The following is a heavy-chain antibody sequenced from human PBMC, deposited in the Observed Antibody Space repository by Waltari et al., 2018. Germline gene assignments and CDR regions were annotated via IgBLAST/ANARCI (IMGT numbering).Heavy chain of an antibody. Sequence: QVQLVQSGAEVKKPGASVKVSCKASGYTFTGYYMHWVRQAPGQGMEWMGRINPNSGGTNYAQKVQGRDTMTRDTSISTAYMERSRLRSDDTAVYYCARTVNDFDSHWGQGTLVTVSS. CDR2: INPNSGGT. D-gene: IGHD3-3*01. J-gene: IGHJ4*02. V-gene: IGHV1-2*02. CDR1: GYTFTGYY. CDR3: ARTVNDFDSH.